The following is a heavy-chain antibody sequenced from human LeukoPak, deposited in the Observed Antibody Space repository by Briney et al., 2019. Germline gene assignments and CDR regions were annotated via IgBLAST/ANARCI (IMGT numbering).Heavy chain of an antibody. V-gene: IGHV3-23*01. CDR2: ISGSGGST. CDR1: GFTFSSYA. D-gene: IGHD3-10*01. J-gene: IGHJ6*02. Sequence: GGSLRLSCAAPGFTFSSYAMSWVRQAPGKGLEWVSAISGSGGSTYYADSVKGRFTISRDNSKNTLYLQMNSLRAEDTAVYYCAKVLLWFGSPVYYYGMDVWGQGTTVTVSS. CDR3: AKVLLWFGSPVYYYGMDV.